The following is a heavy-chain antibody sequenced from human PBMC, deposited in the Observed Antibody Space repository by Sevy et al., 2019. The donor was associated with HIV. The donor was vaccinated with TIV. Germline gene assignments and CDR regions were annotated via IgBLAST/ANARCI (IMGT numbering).Heavy chain of an antibody. Sequence: GGSLRLSCIESGFTLSNYDIHWVRQAAGKGLEWVAFIQYDGSSQYYADSVKGRFTISRDNSKNTLYLQMNSLRPEDTAIYYCAIRGSKSGYALGYWGQGTLVTVSS. V-gene: IGHV3-30*02. CDR1: GFTLSNYD. CDR2: IQYDGSSQ. D-gene: IGHD5-12*01. CDR3: AIRGSKSGYALGY. J-gene: IGHJ4*02.